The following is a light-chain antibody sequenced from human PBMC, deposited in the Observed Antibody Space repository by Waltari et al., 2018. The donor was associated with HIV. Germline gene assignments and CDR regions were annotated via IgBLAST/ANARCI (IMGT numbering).Light chain of an antibody. V-gene: IGLV2-8*01. Sequence: QSALPQPPSASGSPGQPVTIACTGTSSDVGGYNYVSWYQQYPGKAPKLMIYEVTKRPSGVPDRFSGSKSGNTASLTVSGLQAEDEADYYCSSYAGSNNYVVFGGGTRLTVL. J-gene: IGLJ2*01. CDR1: SSDVGGYNY. CDR3: SSYAGSNNYVV. CDR2: EVT.